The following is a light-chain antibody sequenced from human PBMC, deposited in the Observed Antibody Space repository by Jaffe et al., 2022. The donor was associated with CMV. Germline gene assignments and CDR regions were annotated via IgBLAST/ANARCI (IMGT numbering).Light chain of an antibody. CDR3: QSFDSHSWM. CDR1: SGNY. CDR2: EDK. Sequence: NFMLTQPHSVSESPGKTVNISCTRSSGNYVHWYQQRPGRAPTILIYEDKQRPSGVPDRFSGSVDSSSNSATLSISGLKTDDEADYFCQSFDSHSWMFGGGTRLTVL. J-gene: IGLJ3*02. V-gene: IGLV6-57*04.